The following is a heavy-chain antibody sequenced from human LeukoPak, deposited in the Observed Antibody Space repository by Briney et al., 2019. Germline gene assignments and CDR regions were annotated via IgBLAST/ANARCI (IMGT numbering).Heavy chain of an antibody. CDR3: ARGEVVTASLPDYFYYYMDV. CDR1: GFTVSTNS. V-gene: IGHV3-11*04. J-gene: IGHJ6*03. Sequence: GGSLRLSCTVSGFTVSTNSMSWVRQAPGKGLEWVSYITDSGRTIYYADSVKGRFTISRDNAKNSLFLQMNSLRAEDTAVYYCARGEVVTASLPDYFYYYMDVWGKGTTVTISS. CDR2: ITDSGRTI. D-gene: IGHD2-21*02.